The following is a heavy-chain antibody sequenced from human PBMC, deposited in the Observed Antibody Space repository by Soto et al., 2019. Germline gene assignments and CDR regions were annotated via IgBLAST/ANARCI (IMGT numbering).Heavy chain of an antibody. CDR2: IIPIFGTA. CDR1: GGTFSSYA. CDR3: ARNFLVATINYYGMDV. Sequence: SVKVSCKASGGTFSSYAISWVRQAPGQGLEWMGGIIPIFGTANYAQKFQGRVTITADESTSTAYMELSSLRSEDTAVYYCARNFLVATINYYGMDVWGQGTTVTVSS. J-gene: IGHJ6*02. V-gene: IGHV1-69*13. D-gene: IGHD5-12*01.